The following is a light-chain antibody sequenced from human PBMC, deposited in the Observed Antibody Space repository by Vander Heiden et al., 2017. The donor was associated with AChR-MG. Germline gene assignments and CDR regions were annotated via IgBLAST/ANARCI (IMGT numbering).Light chain of an antibody. J-gene: IGKJ4*01. CDR1: QDISNY. CDR3: QQCDNLT. V-gene: IGKV1-33*01. CDR2: DAS. Sequence: DIQMTQSPSSLSASVGDRVTITCQASQDISNYLNWYQQKPGKAPKLLIYDASNLETGVPSRFSGSGSGTDFTFTISSLQPEDIATYYCQQCDNLTFGGGTKVEIK.